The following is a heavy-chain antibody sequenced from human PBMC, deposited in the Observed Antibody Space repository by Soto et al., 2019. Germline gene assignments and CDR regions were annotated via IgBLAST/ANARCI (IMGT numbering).Heavy chain of an antibody. CDR2: ISYDGSNK. J-gene: IGHJ5*02. CDR1: GFTFSSYA. V-gene: IGHV3-30-3*01. CDR3: ARDREDGDAAMVDLGFGFDP. Sequence: AGGSLRLSLAASGFTFSSYAMHWLRQAPGKGLEWVAVISYDGSNKYYADSVKGRFTISRDNAKNTLYLQMNSLRAEDTAVYYCARDREDGDAAMVDLGFGFDPWGQGTLVTVFS. D-gene: IGHD5-18*01.